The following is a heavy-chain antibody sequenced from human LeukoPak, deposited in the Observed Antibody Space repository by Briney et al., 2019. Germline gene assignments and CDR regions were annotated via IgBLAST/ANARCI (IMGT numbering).Heavy chain of an antibody. CDR2: IYTSGST. J-gene: IGHJ4*02. D-gene: IGHD3-22*01. CDR3: ARVPDYYDSSGYIDY. V-gene: IGHV4-61*02. Sequence: SETLSLTCTVSGGSISSGSYYWSWIRQPAGKGLEWIGRIYTSGSTSYNPSLKSRVTISVDTSKNQFSLKLSSVTAADTAVYYCARVPDYYDSSGYIDYWGQGTLVTVSS. CDR1: GGSISSGSYY.